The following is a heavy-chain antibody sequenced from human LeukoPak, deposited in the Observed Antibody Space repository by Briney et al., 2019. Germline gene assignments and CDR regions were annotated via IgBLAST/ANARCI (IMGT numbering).Heavy chain of an antibody. D-gene: IGHD7-27*01. CDR2: IYYSGST. J-gene: IGHJ5*02. CDR3: ARLLLNWGYDP. V-gene: IGHV4-59*01. CDR1: GGSISSYC. Sequence: PSETLSLTCTVSGGSISSYCWSWIRQPPGKGLEWIGYIYYSGSTNYNPSLKSRVTISVDTSKNQFSLKLSSVTAADTAAYYCARLLLNWGYDPWGQGTLVTVSS.